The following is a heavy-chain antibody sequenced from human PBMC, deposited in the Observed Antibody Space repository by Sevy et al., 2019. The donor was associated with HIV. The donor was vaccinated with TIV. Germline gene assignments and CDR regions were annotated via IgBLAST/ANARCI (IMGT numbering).Heavy chain of an antibody. CDR1: GFTFSNAW. CDR3: STVVVITTGILDY. CDR2: IKSKTDGGTT. J-gene: IGHJ4*02. V-gene: IGHV3-15*01. Sequence: GGSLRLSCAASGFTFSNAWMSWVRQAPGKGLEWVGRIKSKTDGGTTENAAPVKGKFTIARDDSNNTLYLQMNSLKNENTAVYYCSTVVVITTGILDYWGQGTLVTVSS. D-gene: IGHD3-22*01.